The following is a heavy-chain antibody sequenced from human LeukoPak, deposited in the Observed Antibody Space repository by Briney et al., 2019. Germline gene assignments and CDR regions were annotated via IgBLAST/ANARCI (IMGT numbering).Heavy chain of an antibody. CDR2: IYPGDSDT. CDR3: ARSTDSSGWYGALSEYNWFNP. Sequence: GESLKISCKGSGYSFTSYWIGWVRQMPGKGLEWMGIIYPGDSDTRYSPSFQGQVTISADKSISTAYLQWSSLKASDTAMYYCARSTDSSGWYGALSEYNWFNPWGQGTLVTVSS. V-gene: IGHV5-51*01. CDR1: GYSFTSYW. J-gene: IGHJ5*02. D-gene: IGHD6-19*01.